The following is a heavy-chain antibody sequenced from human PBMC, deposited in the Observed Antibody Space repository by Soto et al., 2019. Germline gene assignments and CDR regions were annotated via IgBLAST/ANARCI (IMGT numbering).Heavy chain of an antibody. CDR2: ISASGGNI. CDR1: GFIFSDYA. V-gene: IGHV3-23*01. D-gene: IGHD3-16*01. J-gene: IGHJ2*01. Sequence: EVQLLESGGGLARPGGSLRLSCVASGFIFSDYAMTWIRQAPGKGLEWVATISASGGNIEYTDSLKGRFTISRDNSKKSVYLQINVLTADDTAGHYCAKVAGNLGYFDLWCRCTLVTVSS. CDR3: AKVAGNLGYFDL.